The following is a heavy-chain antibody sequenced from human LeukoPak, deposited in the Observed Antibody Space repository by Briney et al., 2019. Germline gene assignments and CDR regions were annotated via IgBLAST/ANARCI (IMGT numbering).Heavy chain of an antibody. J-gene: IGHJ4*02. CDR1: GFTFSSYA. CDR2: ISYDGSNK. D-gene: IGHD6-13*01. Sequence: PGRSLRLSCAASGFTFSSYAMHWVRQAPGKGLEWVAVISYDGSNKYYADSVKGRFTISRDNSKNTLYLQMNSLRAEDTAVYCCARDWYSSSWPTDYWGEGTLVTVSS. V-gene: IGHV3-30-3*01. CDR3: ARDWYSSSWPTDY.